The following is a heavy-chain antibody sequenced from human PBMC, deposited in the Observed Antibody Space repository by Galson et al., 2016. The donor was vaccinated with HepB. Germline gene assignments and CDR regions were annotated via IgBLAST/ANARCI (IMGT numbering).Heavy chain of an antibody. Sequence: SLRLSCAASGFPFSGYGMHWVRQAPGKGLEWVAVISYDGSTEYYADSVKGRFTISRDNSKNTVYLQMNSLRAEDTAVYYCAKDSAVATVGYYYYGMDVWGQGTTVTVSS. CDR3: AKDSAVATVGYYYYGMDV. J-gene: IGHJ6*02. CDR2: ISYDGSTE. CDR1: GFPFSGYG. D-gene: IGHD5-12*01. V-gene: IGHV3-30*18.